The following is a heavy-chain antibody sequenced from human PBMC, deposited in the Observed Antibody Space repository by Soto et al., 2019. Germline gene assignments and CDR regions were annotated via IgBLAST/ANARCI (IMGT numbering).Heavy chain of an antibody. CDR1: GFTFSSYW. D-gene: IGHD3-16*01. CDR3: ARDWGWHWFDP. CDR2: IKQDGSEK. V-gene: IGHV3-7*03. Sequence: GESLKISCAASGFTFSSYWMSWVRQAPGKGLEWVANIKQDGSEKYYVHSVKGRFTISRDNAKNSLYLQMNSLRAEDTAVYYCARDWGWHWFDPWGQGTLVTVSS. J-gene: IGHJ5*02.